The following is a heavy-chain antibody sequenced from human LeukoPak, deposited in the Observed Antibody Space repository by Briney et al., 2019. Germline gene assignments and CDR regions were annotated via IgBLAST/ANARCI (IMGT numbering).Heavy chain of an antibody. Sequence: PSETLSLTCTVSGGSISSYYWSWIRQPPGKGLEWIGYIYYSGSTKYNSSLKSRITISVDTSKNQFSLKLSSVTAADTAVYYCARDRNWGYVFDIWGQGTMVTVSS. V-gene: IGHV4-59*01. D-gene: IGHD7-27*01. J-gene: IGHJ3*02. CDR1: GGSISSYY. CDR3: ARDRNWGYVFDI. CDR2: IYYSGST.